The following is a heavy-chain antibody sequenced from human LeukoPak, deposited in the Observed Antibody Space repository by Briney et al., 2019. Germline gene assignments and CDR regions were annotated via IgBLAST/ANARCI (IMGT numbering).Heavy chain of an antibody. Sequence: GGSLRLSCAASGSTFSNYNMNWVRQAPGKGLEWVSHITSSSTIYYADSVKGRFTISRDNAKNSLYLQMNSLRDEDTAVYYCARRFDSWGQGTLVTVSS. CDR1: GSTFSNYN. J-gene: IGHJ4*02. CDR2: ITSSSTI. CDR3: ARRFDS. V-gene: IGHV3-48*02.